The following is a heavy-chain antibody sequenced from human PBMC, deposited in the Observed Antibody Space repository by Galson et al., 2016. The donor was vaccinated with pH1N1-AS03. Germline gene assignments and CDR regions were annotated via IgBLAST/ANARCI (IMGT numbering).Heavy chain of an antibody. D-gene: IGHD1-26*01. V-gene: IGHV3-21*01. J-gene: IGHJ4*02. CDR3: ARLSSNSGSFGYLDY. Sequence: SLRLSCAASGCSFSYSGLSWVRQAPGKGLEWAASISGSSSYIYYGESMKGRFTISRDNAKKSLYLEISGLRAEDTAVYYCARLSSNSGSFGYLDYWGQGTLVSVSS. CDR2: ISGSSSYI. CDR1: GCSFSYSG.